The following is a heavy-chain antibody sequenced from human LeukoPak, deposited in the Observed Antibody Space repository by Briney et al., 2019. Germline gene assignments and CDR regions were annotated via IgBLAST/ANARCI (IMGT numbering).Heavy chain of an antibody. V-gene: IGHV3-7*01. CDR3: ARVGYCSGVGCQGRDWFDP. J-gene: IGHJ5*02. CDR1: GFDFDVFW. D-gene: IGHD2-15*01. Sequence: RGCLRLSCAASGFDFDVFWMTWGRQAPGEGLGWVSSMTLGGSDERSLDSVKGRFTIPRDDAKTSVSLQMNRLRDDATAVYYCARVGYCSGVGCQGRDWFDPWGQGTLVIVSS. CDR2: MTLGGSDE.